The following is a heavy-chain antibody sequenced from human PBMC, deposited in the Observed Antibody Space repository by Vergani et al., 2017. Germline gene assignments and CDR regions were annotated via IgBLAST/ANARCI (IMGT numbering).Heavy chain of an antibody. V-gene: IGHV3-7*01. D-gene: IGHD3-3*01. CDR1: GFTFSSYW. CDR2: IKQDGSEK. J-gene: IGHJ4*02. Sequence: EVQLVESGGGLVQPGGSLRLSCAASGFTFSSYWMSWVRQAPGKGLEWVANIKQDGSEKYYVDSVKGRFTISRDNAKNTLYLQMNSLRAEDTAVYYCARDLPIIDFWSGYYTPDPGWGQGTLVTVSS. CDR3: ARDLPIIDFWSGYYTPDPG.